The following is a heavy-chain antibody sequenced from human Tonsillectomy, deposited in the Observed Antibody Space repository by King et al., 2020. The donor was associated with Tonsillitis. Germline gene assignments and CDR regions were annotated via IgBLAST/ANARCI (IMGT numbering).Heavy chain of an antibody. CDR1: GFTFDDYA. CDR2: ISWNSGSI. V-gene: IGHV3-9*01. D-gene: IGHD6-19*01. CDR3: AKAKRAVAGPYYFDY. Sequence: DVQLVESGGGLVQPGRSLRLSCAASGFTFDDYAMHWVRQAPGKGLEWVSGISWNSGSIGYADSVKGRFTISRDNAKNSLYLQMNSLRAEDTALYYCAKAKRAVAGPYYFDYWGQGTLVTVSS. J-gene: IGHJ4*02.